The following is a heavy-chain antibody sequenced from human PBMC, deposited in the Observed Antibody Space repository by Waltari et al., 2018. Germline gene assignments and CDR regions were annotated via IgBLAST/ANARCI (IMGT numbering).Heavy chain of an antibody. CDR1: GFDFSSFG. Sequence: EVHLVESGGGLVKPGGSLRVSCAASGFDFSSFGINWIRQTPGKGLEWVSSISKSGRVTEYADSVKGRFTFSRDNANNSVYLQMNSLRVEDTAVYYCNVELAEAGNWGQGTLVTVSP. J-gene: IGHJ4*02. D-gene: IGHD6-13*01. CDR2: ISKSGRVT. V-gene: IGHV3-21*06. CDR3: NVELAEAGN.